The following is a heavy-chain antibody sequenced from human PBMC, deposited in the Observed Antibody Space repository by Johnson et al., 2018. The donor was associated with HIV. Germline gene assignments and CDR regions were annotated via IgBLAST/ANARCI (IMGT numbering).Heavy chain of an antibody. CDR3: ARAERSSSGVDAFDI. CDR2: ISSDGSNK. Sequence: QMQLVESGGGVVQPGRSLRLSCAASGFTFSSYAMHWVRQAPGQGLEWVAVISSDGSNKFYADSVQCRFTISRDNSKNTLYLQMNSLRAEDTAVYYCARAERSSSGVDAFDIWGQGTMVTVSS. CDR1: GFTFSSYA. J-gene: IGHJ3*02. V-gene: IGHV3-30*04. D-gene: IGHD6-6*01.